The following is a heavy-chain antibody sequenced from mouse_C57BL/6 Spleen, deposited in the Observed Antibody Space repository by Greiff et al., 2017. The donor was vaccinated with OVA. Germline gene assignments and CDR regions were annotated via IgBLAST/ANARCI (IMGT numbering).Heavy chain of an antibody. D-gene: IGHD2-2*01. V-gene: IGHV3-1*01. J-gene: IGHJ3*01. CDR2: ISYSGST. CDR3: ARGGNGYDVFAY. CDR1: GYSITSGYD. Sequence: EVQLVESGPGMVKPSQSLSLTCTVTGYSITSGYDWHWIRHFPGNKLEWMGYISYSGSTNYNPSLKSRISITHDTSKNHFFLKLNSVTTEDTATYYCARGGNGYDVFAYWGQGTLVTVSA.